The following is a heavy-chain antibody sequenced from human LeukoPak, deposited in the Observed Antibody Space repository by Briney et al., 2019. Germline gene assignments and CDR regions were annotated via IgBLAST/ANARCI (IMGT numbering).Heavy chain of an antibody. Sequence: PGGSLRLSCAASGFTFSSYTMSWVRQAPGKGLEWVSTITTSDGNTYYADSVKGRFTVSRDNAKNSLYLQMNSLRAEDTAVYYCAKDHYDFWSGYQYYFDYWGQGTLVTVSS. D-gene: IGHD3-3*01. J-gene: IGHJ4*02. CDR3: AKDHYDFWSGYQYYFDY. CDR1: GFTFSSYT. V-gene: IGHV3-23*01. CDR2: ITTSDGNT.